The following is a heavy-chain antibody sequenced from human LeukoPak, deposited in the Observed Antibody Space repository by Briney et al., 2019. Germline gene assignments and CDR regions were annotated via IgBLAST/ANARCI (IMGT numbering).Heavy chain of an antibody. D-gene: IGHD6-13*01. CDR2: IDPSDSYT. Sequence: GESLKISCKGSGYSFTSYWISWVRQMPGKGLEWMGRIDPSDSYTNYSPSFQGHVTISADKSISTAYLQWSSLKASDTAMYYCARHSSSSWFPESYYYYYGMDVWGQGTTVTVSS. CDR3: ARHSSSSWFPESYYYYYGMDV. J-gene: IGHJ6*02. CDR1: GYSFTSYW. V-gene: IGHV5-10-1*01.